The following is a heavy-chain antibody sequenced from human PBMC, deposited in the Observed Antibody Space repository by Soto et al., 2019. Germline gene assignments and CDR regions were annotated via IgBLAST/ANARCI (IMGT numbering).Heavy chain of an antibody. CDR3: ATGTGNPYYFAY. Sequence: PGGSLRLSCAASGFTFSSYSMSWVRQAPGKGLEWVSIISGNSVTIGYTDSAKGRFTISRDNSKNMLYLQMGSLRAEDTAVYYCATGTGNPYYFAYWGQGTLVTVSS. CDR1: GFTFSSYS. J-gene: IGHJ4*02. V-gene: IGHV3-23*01. CDR2: ISGNSVTI. D-gene: IGHD1-1*01.